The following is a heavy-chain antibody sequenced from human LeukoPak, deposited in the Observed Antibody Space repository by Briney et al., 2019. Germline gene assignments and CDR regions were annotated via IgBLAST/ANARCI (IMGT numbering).Heavy chain of an antibody. CDR3: ARDSFPGRYYEGAFDI. V-gene: IGHV1-2*02. CDR2: INPNSGGT. CDR1: GYTFTGYY. D-gene: IGHD3-22*01. Sequence: VASVKVSCKASGYTFTGYYMHWVRQAPGQGLEWMGWINPNSGGTNYTQKFQGRVTMTRDTSISTAYMELSRLRSDDTAVYYCARDSFPGRYYEGAFDIWGQGTVVTVSS. J-gene: IGHJ3*02.